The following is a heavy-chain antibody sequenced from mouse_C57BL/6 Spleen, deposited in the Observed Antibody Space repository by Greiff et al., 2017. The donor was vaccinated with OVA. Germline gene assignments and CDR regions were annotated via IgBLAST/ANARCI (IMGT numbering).Heavy chain of an antibody. CDR1: GYTFTSYW. CDR2: IDPSDSET. J-gene: IGHJ1*03. CDR3: ARGWDGWYFDV. D-gene: IGHD4-1*01. V-gene: IGHV1-52*01. Sequence: QVHVKQPGAELVRPGSSVKLSCKASGYTFTSYWMHWVKQRPIQGLEWIGNIDPSDSETHYNQKFKDKATLTVDKSSSTAYMQLSSLTSEDSAVYYCARGWDGWYFDVWGTGTTVTVSS.